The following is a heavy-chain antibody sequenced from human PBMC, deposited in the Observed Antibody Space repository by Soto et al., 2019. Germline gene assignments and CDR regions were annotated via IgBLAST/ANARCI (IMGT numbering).Heavy chain of an antibody. CDR2: INHSGST. CDR1: GGSFSGYY. J-gene: IGHJ3*02. CDR3: ARARGSRNRNAFNI. Sequence: PSETLSLTCAVYGGSFSGYYWSWIRQPPGKGLEWIGEINHSGSTNYNPSLKSRVTISVDTSKNQFSLKLSSVTAADTAVYYCARARGSRNRNAFNIWGNGTMVTVSS. D-gene: IGHD3-10*01. V-gene: IGHV4-34*01.